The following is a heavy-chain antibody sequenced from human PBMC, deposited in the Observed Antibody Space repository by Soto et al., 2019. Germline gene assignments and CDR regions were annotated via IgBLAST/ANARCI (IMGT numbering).Heavy chain of an antibody. CDR1: GFPFTSSA. D-gene: IGHD6-19*01. J-gene: IGHJ4*02. V-gene: IGHV1-58*01. CDR2: IVVGSGNT. CDR3: GAGPGYSSCWSDD. Sequence: ASVQVSCTASGFPFTSSAVQWVRQARGQRLEWIGWIVVGSGNTNYAQKFQERVTITRDMSTSTAYMELSSLRSEDTAVYDWGAGPGYSSCWSDDCGQGTLVTVSS.